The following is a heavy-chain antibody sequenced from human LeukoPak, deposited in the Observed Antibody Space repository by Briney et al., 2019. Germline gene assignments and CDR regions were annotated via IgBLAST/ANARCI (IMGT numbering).Heavy chain of an antibody. Sequence: GESLKISCKGSGYSFTSYWIGWVRQMPGKGLEWMGIIYPGDSDTRYSPSFQGQVTIPADKSISTAYLQWSSLKASDTAMYYCARRGYSGYDPDAFDIWGQGTMVTVSS. CDR3: ARRGYSGYDPDAFDI. V-gene: IGHV5-51*01. D-gene: IGHD5-12*01. CDR2: IYPGDSDT. J-gene: IGHJ3*02. CDR1: GYSFTSYW.